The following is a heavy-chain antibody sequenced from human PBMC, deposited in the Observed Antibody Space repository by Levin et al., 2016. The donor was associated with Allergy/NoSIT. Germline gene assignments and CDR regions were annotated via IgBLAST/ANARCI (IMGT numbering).Heavy chain of an antibody. Sequence: GESLKISCAASGFTFSSYSMNWVRQAPGKGLEWVSSINSSSSYIYYADSVKGRFTISRDNSKNTLYLQMNSLRAEDTAVYYCAKDVADGRDSYGYYYYYGMDVWGQGTTVTVSS. D-gene: IGHD5-18*01. CDR1: GFTFSSYS. CDR3: AKDVADGRDSYGYYYYYGMDV. CDR2: INSSSSYI. J-gene: IGHJ6*02. V-gene: IGHV3-21*04.